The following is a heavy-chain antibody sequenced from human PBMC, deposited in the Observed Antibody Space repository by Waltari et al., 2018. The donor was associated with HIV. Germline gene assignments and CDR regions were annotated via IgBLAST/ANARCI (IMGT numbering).Heavy chain of an antibody. CDR3: ARVSYDILTGFYYYYGMDV. CDR2: IYYSGST. D-gene: IGHD3-9*01. J-gene: IGHJ6*02. CDR1: SYY. V-gene: IGHV4-59*01. Sequence: SYYWSWIRQPPGKGLEWIGYIYYSGSTNYNPSLKSRVTISVDTSKNQFSLKLSSVTAADTAVYYCARVSYDILTGFYYYYGMDVWGQGTTVTVSS.